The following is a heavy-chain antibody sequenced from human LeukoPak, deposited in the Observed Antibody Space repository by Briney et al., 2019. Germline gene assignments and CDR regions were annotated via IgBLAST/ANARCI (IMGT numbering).Heavy chain of an antibody. CDR2: ITTGDGNT. J-gene: IGHJ4*02. CDR3: AKDLYSNYGPADY. V-gene: IGHV3-23*01. Sequence: GRSLRLSCTASGFTFSSYTMTWVRQAPGKGLKWVSTITTGDGNTYYADSVKGRFTISRDNSKNTLFLQMNSLRDEDTAVYYCAKDLYSNYGPADYWGQGNLVTVSS. CDR1: GFTFSSYT. D-gene: IGHD4-11*01.